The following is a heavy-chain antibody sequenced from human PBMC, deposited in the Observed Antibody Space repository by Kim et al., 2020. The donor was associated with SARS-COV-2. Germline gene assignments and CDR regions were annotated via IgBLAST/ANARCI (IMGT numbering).Heavy chain of an antibody. Sequence: SETLSLTCTVSGGSISSSSYYWGWIRQPPGKGLEWIGSIYYSGSTYYNPSLKSRVTISVDTSKNQFSLKLSSVTAADTAVYYCARFLGYCSSTSCRSEQSWVDPWGQGTLVTVSS. CDR3: ARFLGYCSSTSCRSEQSWVDP. V-gene: IGHV4-39*07. J-gene: IGHJ5*02. D-gene: IGHD2-2*01. CDR1: GGSISSSSYY. CDR2: IYYSGST.